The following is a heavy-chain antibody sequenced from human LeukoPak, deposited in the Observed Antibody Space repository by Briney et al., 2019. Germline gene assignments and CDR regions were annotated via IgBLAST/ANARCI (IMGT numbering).Heavy chain of an antibody. V-gene: IGHV1-46*01. CDR3: ARESFDWWIVDY. CDR2: INPSGGST. Sequence: GASVKVSCKASGYTFTSYYMHWVRQAPGQGLEWMGIINPSGGSTSYAQKFQGRVTMTRDMSTSTVYMELSSLRSEDTAVYYCARESFDWWIVDYWGQGTLVTVSS. D-gene: IGHD3-9*01. CDR1: GYTFTSYY. J-gene: IGHJ4*02.